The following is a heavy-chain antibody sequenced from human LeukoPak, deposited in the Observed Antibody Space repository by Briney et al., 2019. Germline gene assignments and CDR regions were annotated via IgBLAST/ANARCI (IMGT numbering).Heavy chain of an antibody. J-gene: IGHJ4*02. CDR1: GGSFNGYY. D-gene: IGHD5-18*01. CDR2: INHSGST. V-gene: IGHV4-34*01. CDR3: AYRGYSYGLRDY. Sequence: SETLSLTCAVYGGSFNGYYWSWIRQPPGKGLEWIGEINHSGSTNYNSSLKSRVTISVDTSKNQFSLKLSSVTAADTAVYYCAYRGYSYGLRDYWGQGTLVTVSS.